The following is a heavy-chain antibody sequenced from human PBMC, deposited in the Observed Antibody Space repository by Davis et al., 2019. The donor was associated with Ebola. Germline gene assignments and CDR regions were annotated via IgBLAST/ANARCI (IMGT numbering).Heavy chain of an antibody. J-gene: IGHJ6*02. Sequence: AASVKVSCKASGYTFTSYGISWVRQAPGQGLEWMGWINPNSGGTNYAQKFQGWVTMTRDTSISTAYMELSRLRSDDTAVYYCARDQSAITIFGGGMDVWGQGTTVTVSS. V-gene: IGHV1-2*04. D-gene: IGHD3-3*01. CDR3: ARDQSAITIFGGGMDV. CDR2: INPNSGGT. CDR1: GYTFTSYG.